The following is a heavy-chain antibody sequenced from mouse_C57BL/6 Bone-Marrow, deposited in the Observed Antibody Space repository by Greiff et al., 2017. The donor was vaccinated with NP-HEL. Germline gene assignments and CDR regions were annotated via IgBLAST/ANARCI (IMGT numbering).Heavy chain of an antibody. CDR2: ISNGGGST. D-gene: IGHD2-4*01. CDR3: ARQNDYDGRFAY. J-gene: IGHJ3*01. CDR1: GFTFSDYY. Sequence: DVHLVESGGGLVQPGGSLKLSCAASGFTFSDYYMYWVRQTPEKRLEWVAYISNGGGSTYYPDTVKGRFTISSDNAKNTLYLQMSRLKSEDTAMYYCARQNDYDGRFAYWGQGTLVTVSA. V-gene: IGHV5-12*01.